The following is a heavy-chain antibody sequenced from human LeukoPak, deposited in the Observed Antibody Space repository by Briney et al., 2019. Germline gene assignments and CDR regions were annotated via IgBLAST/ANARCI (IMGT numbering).Heavy chain of an antibody. CDR1: GGSISSYY. V-gene: IGHV4-59*08. Sequence: PSETLSLTCTVSGGSISSYYWGWIRQPPGEGLEWIGYIYYSGSTNYNPSLKSRVTISVDTSKNQFSLKLSSVTAADTAVYYCASTPVVDTATPGPFDYWGQGTLVTVSS. D-gene: IGHD5-18*01. CDR3: ASTPVVDTATPGPFDY. J-gene: IGHJ4*02. CDR2: IYYSGST.